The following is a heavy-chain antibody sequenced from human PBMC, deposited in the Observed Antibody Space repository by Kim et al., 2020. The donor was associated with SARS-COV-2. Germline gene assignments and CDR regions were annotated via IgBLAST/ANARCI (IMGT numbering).Heavy chain of an antibody. CDR1: GGTFSSYA. CDR2: IIPIFGTA. J-gene: IGHJ6*02. D-gene: IGHD2-8*01. CDR3: ARVGLGCTNGDTCYGMDV. V-gene: IGHV1-69*13. Sequence: SVKVSCKASGGTFSSYAISWVRQAPGQGLEWMGGIIPIFGTANYAQKFQGRVTITADESTSTAYMELSSLRSEDTAVYYCARVGLGCTNGDTCYGMDVWGQGTTVTVSS.